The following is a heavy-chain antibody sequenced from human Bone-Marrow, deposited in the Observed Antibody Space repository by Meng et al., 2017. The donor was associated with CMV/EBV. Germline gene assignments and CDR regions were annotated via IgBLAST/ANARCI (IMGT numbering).Heavy chain of an antibody. V-gene: IGHV1-2*02. CDR1: GYTFTGYY. D-gene: IGHD4-23*01. Sequence: ASVKVSCKASGYTFTGYYMHWVRQAPGQGLEWMGWINPNSGGTNYAQKFQGRVTMTRDTSISTAYMELSRLRSDDTAVYYCARVGNGGSRPTVGVYYYYGMDVWGQGTTVTVSS. J-gene: IGHJ6*02. CDR2: INPNSGGT. CDR3: ARVGNGGSRPTVGVYYYYGMDV.